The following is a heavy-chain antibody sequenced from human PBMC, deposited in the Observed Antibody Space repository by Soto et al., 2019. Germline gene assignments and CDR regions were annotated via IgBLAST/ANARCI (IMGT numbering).Heavy chain of an antibody. Sequence: GASVKVSCKASGDTLTYNTIHWVRKAPGQGPEWMGWINIGNGNTKYSQKFQGRVTITRDTSASTAYLELNSLGSDETAVYYCASPHFGARHGYFNYWGQGTLVTVSS. V-gene: IGHV1-3*04. CDR1: GDTLTYNT. CDR2: INIGNGNT. J-gene: IGHJ4*02. CDR3: ASPHFGARHGYFNY. D-gene: IGHD3-10*01.